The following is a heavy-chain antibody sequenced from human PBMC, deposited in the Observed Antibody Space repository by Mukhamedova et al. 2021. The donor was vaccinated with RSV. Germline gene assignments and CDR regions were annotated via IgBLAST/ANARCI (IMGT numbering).Heavy chain of an antibody. Sequence: GKGLEWIRYIYYSGATNYNPSLKSRVTTSVDTSTNQFSLKLTSVTAADTAVYYCARGSRQNGAAFDYWGQGTLVSVSS. CDR3: ARGSRQNGAAFDY. CDR2: IYYSGAT. D-gene: IGHD4-17*01. V-gene: IGHV4-59*13. J-gene: IGHJ4*02.